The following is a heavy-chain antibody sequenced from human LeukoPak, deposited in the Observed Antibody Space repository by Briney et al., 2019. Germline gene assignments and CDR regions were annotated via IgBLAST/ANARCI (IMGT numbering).Heavy chain of an antibody. CDR2: INPNSGGT. V-gene: IGHV1-2*02. CDR3: ARYSSSWSYYFDY. CDR1: GYTFTSYY. Sequence: ASVKVSCKASGYTFTSYYMHWVRQAPGQGLEWMGWINPNSGGTNYAQKFQGRVTMTRDTSISTAYMELSRLRSDDTAVYYCARYSSSWSYYFDYWGQGTLVTVSS. J-gene: IGHJ4*02. D-gene: IGHD6-13*01.